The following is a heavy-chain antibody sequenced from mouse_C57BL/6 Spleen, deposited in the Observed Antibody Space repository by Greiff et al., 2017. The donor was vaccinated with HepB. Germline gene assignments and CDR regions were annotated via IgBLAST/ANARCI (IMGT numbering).Heavy chain of an antibody. V-gene: IGHV1-52*01. CDR1: GYTFTSYW. D-gene: IGHD2-5*01. CDR2: IDPSDSET. CDR3: ARTMDSNFWYFDV. Sequence: QVQLQQPGAELVRPGSSVKLSCKASGYTFTSYWMHWVKQRPIQGLEWIGNIDPSDSETHYNQKFKDKATLTVDKSSSTAYMQLSSLTSEDSAVYYCARTMDSNFWYFDVWGTGTTVTVSS. J-gene: IGHJ1*03.